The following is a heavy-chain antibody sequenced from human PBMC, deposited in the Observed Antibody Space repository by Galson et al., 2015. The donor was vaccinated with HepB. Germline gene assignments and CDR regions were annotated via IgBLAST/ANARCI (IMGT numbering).Heavy chain of an antibody. J-gene: IGHJ3*02. CDR3: AHSLPPLVDDYGAYYDAFDI. CDR2: IYWDDDK. CDR1: GFSLSTSGVG. V-gene: IGHV2-5*02. Sequence: PALVKPTQTLTLTCTFSGFSLSTSGVGVGWIRQPPGKALEWLALIYWDDDKRYSPSLKSRLTITKDTSKNQVVLTMTNMDPVDTATYYCAHSLPPLVDDYGAYYDAFDIWGQGTMVTVSS. D-gene: IGHD4-17*01.